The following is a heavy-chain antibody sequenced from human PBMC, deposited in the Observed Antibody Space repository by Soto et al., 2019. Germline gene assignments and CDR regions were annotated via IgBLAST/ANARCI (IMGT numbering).Heavy chain of an antibody. V-gene: IGHV1-69*01. J-gene: IGHJ4*02. CDR1: GGTFNGYS. CDR2: TIPIFTTA. D-gene: IGHD3-16*01. CDR3: ARVNCALIRVGGQFYFDH. Sequence: QVQLVQSGAEVKEPGSSVKVSCKASGGTFNGYSISWVRQAPGQGLEWMGGTIPIFTTANYAQKFQGRLTMTAVESTSTAYMVLRSRRSDDTAICNGARVNCALIRVGGQFYFDHWGQGPLVTVSS.